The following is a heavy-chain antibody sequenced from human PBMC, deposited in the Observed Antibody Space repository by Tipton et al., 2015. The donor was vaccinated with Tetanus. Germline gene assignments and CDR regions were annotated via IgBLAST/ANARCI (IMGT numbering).Heavy chain of an antibody. Sequence: QVQLVQSGAEVKKPGASVKVSCKASGYTFTGYYMYWVRQAPGQGLEWMGWIDPNSGGTVYAQKFQGRVTMTRDTSISTIHMELSRLKSDDTAVYYCARDRGDYIYYGMDVWGQGTTVTVSS. V-gene: IGHV1-2*02. CDR3: ARDRGDYIYYGMDV. CDR2: IDPNSGGT. J-gene: IGHJ6*02. CDR1: GYTFTGYY. D-gene: IGHD3-22*01.